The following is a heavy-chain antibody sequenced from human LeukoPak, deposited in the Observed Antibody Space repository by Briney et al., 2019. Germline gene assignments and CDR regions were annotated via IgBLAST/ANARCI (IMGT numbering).Heavy chain of an antibody. J-gene: IGHJ4*02. Sequence: PGESLKISCKGSGYSFSNYWIGWVRQMPGKGLEWVAIIYPGNSDIKYSPSFQGQVTISADKSISTAYLQWSSLQASDTAMYYCVRGQLGFDYWGQGTVVTVSS. CDR3: VRGQLGFDY. CDR1: GYSFSNYW. V-gene: IGHV5-51*01. CDR2: IYPGNSDI. D-gene: IGHD7-27*01.